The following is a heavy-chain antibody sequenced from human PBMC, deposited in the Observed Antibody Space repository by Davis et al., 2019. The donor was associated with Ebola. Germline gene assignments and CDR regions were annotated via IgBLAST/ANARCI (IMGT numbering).Heavy chain of an antibody. CDR3: ARDVGVEFDY. D-gene: IGHD3-10*01. J-gene: IGHJ4*02. Sequence: PGGSLRLSCAASGFTFSSYWMSWVRQAPGKGLEWVANIKQDGSEKYYVDSVKGRFTISRDNAKNSLYLQMDDLRADDAAVYYCARDVGVEFDYWGQGTRVTVSS. CDR1: GFTFSSYW. CDR2: IKQDGSEK. V-gene: IGHV3-7*03.